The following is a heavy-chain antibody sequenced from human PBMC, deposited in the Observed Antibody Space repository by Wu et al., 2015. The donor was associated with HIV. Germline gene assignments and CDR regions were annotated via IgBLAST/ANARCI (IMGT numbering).Heavy chain of an antibody. CDR3: ATKASPWELQRDYYYYYMDV. D-gene: IGHD1-26*01. CDR1: GGTFSSYA. CDR2: IIPIFGTA. J-gene: IGHJ6*03. V-gene: IGHV1-69*12. Sequence: QVQMVQSGAEVKKPGSSVKVSCKASGGTFSSYAISWVRQAPGQGLEWMGGIIPIFGTANYAQKFQGRVTITADESTSTAYMELSSLRSEDTAVYYCATKASPWELQRDYYYYYMDVWGKGTTVTVSS.